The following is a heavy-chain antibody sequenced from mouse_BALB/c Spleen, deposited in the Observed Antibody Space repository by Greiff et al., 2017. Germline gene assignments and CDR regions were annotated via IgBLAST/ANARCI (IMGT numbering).Heavy chain of an antibody. Sequence: EVNLVESGGGLVKPGGSLKLSCAASGFTFSSYAMSWVRQSPEKRLEWVAEISSGGSYTYYPDTVTGRFTISRDNAKNTLYLEMSSLRSEDTAMYYCARDRDDGYSPFAYWGQGTLVTVSA. J-gene: IGHJ3*01. CDR1: GFTFSSYA. V-gene: IGHV5-9-4*01. CDR3: ARDRDDGYSPFAY. CDR2: ISSGGSYT. D-gene: IGHD2-3*01.